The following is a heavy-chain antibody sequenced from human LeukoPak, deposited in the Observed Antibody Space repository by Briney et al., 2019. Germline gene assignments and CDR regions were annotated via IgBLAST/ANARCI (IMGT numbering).Heavy chain of an antibody. V-gene: IGHV4-61*02. CDR3: ARVLGAYCSGGSCYSSWYFDL. D-gene: IGHD2-15*01. CDR2: IHSSAST. J-gene: IGHJ2*01. Sequence: SETLSLTCTVSGASITSGGYYWTWIRQPAGKGLEWIGRIHSSASTIYNPSLKSRVTISVSTSKNQFSLKLNSVTAADTAVYFCARVLGAYCSGGSCYSSWYFDLWGRGTLVTVSS. CDR1: GASITSGGYY.